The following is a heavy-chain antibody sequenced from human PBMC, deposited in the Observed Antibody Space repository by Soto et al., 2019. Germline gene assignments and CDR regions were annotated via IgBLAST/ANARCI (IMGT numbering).Heavy chain of an antibody. CDR3: VKGGSRGSDPTGLFDY. V-gene: IGHV3-30*18. CDR1: GFTFSSYG. Sequence: GGSLRLSCAASGFTFSSYGMHWVRQAPGKGLEWVAVISYDGSNKYYADSVKGRFTISRDNSKNTLYLQMNSLRAEDTAVYYCVKGGSRGSDPTGLFDYWGQETLVTVSS. D-gene: IGHD5-12*01. J-gene: IGHJ4*02. CDR2: ISYDGSNK.